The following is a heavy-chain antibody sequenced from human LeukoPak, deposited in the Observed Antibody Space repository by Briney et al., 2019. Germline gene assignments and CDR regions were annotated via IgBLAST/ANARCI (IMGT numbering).Heavy chain of an antibody. CDR1: GFTFSGYD. J-gene: IGHJ4*02. Sequence: PGGSLRLSCAASGFTFSGYDMHWVHQAPGKGLEWVAFIRYDGSNKYYTDSVKGRFTISRDNSKNTLYLQMNSLRPEDTAVYYCAKASAIDYWGQGTLVTVSS. CDR2: IRYDGSNK. CDR3: AKASAIDY. V-gene: IGHV3-30*02.